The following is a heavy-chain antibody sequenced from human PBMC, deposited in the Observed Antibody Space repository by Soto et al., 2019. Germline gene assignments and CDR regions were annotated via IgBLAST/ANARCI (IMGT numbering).Heavy chain of an antibody. D-gene: IGHD1-26*01. CDR3: ARMSGTYYVPDY. J-gene: IGHJ4*02. V-gene: IGHV4-31*03. Sequence: QVQLQESGPRLVEASQTLSLTCTVSNGSITSGGYYWSWIRQPPGKRLEWIGYIYHSGSTFYSPSLQSRLTMSVDTSKNQFSLKLSSVTAADTAVYHCARMSGTYYVPDYWGQGTPVTVSS. CDR1: NGSITSGGYY. CDR2: IYHSGST.